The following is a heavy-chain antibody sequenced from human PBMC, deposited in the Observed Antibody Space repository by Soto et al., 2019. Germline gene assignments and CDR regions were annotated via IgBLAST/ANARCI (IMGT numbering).Heavy chain of an antibody. D-gene: IGHD3-22*01. CDR2: IYYSGST. Sequence: QVQLQESGPGQVKPSETLALTCTVSGGSVSSGSSYWSWIRQPPGKGLEWIGYIYYSGSTNYNPSLKSRVTISVDTSKNQFSLKLSSVTAADTAVYYCASRPYYYDSSGYYRYFDYWGQGTLVTVSS. V-gene: IGHV4-61*01. J-gene: IGHJ4*02. CDR1: GGSVSSGSSY. CDR3: ASRPYYYDSSGYYRYFDY.